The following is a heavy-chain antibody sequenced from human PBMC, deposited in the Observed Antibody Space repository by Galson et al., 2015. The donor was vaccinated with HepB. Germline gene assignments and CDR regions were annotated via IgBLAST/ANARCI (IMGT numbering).Heavy chain of an antibody. Sequence: SVKVSCKASGYTFTGYYMHWVRQAPGQGLEWMGIINPSGGSTSYAQKFQGRVTMTRDTSTSTVYMELSSLRSEDTAVYYCARDKLRIAVAGFLLYYYYGMDVWGKGTTVTVSS. V-gene: IGHV1-46*01. CDR2: INPSGGST. CDR1: GYTFTGYY. D-gene: IGHD6-19*01. CDR3: ARDKLRIAVAGFLLYYYYGMDV. J-gene: IGHJ6*04.